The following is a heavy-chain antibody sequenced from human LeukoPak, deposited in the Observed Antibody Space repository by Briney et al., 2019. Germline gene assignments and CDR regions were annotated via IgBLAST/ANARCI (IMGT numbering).Heavy chain of an antibody. CDR3: AREPHSSGWYRDAFDI. V-gene: IGHV4-4*07. CDR2: IYTSGST. Sequence: SETLSLTCTVSGGSISSYYWSWIRQPAGKGLEWIGRIYTSGSTNYNPSLKSRVTMSVDTSKNQFPLKLSSETAADTAVYYCAREPHSSGWYRDAFDIWGQGTMVTVSS. D-gene: IGHD6-19*01. CDR1: GGSISSYY. J-gene: IGHJ3*02.